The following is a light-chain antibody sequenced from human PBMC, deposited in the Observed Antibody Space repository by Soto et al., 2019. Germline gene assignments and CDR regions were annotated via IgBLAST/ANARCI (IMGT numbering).Light chain of an antibody. CDR1: QSIEHSDGNTY. J-gene: IGKJ2*01. Sequence: DVVMTQSPLSLPVTLGQPASISCRSSQSIEHSDGNTYLNWFQQRPGQSPRRLIYKVSNRDSGVPERFSGRGSGTDFTLKISRVEAEDVGVYYCRQGTPGQEYTFGQGTKLEIK. CDR2: KVS. V-gene: IGKV2-30*02. CDR3: RQGTPGQEYT.